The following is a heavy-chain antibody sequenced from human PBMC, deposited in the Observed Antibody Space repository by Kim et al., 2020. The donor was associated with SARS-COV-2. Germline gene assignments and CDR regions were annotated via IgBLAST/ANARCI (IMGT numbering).Heavy chain of an antibody. CDR1: GGSFSGYY. V-gene: IGHV4-34*01. D-gene: IGHD3-3*01. Sequence: SETLSLTCAVYGGSFSGYYWSWIRQPPGKGLEWIGEINHSGSTNYNPSLKSRVTISVDTSKNQFSLKLSSVTAADTAVYYYARFMTVGVVNYLYNWFDP. CDR2: INHSGST. J-gene: IGHJ5*02. CDR3: ARFMTVGVVNYLYNWFDP.